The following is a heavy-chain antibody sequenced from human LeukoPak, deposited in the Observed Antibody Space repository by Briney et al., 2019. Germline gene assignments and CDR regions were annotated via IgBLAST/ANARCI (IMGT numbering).Heavy chain of an antibody. V-gene: IGHV1-2*02. Sequence: GASVKVSCKASGGTFSSYAISWVRQAPGQGLEWMGWINPNSGGTNYAQKFQGRVTMTRDTSISTAYMELSRLRSDDTAVYYCAREYCSGGSCHYYFDYWGQGTLVTVSS. CDR1: GGTFSSYA. D-gene: IGHD2-15*01. CDR3: AREYCSGGSCHYYFDY. J-gene: IGHJ4*02. CDR2: INPNSGGT.